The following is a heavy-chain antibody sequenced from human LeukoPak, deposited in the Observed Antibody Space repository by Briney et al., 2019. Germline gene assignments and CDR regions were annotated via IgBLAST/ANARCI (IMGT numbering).Heavy chain of an antibody. CDR2: ISSSGSTI. V-gene: IGHV3-48*03. Sequence: GGSLRLSCAASGFTFSSYEMNWVRQAPGKGLEWVSYISSSGSTIYYADSVKGRFTISRDNAKNSLYLQMNNLRAEDTAVYYCARGRGDGYNYFVLDYWGQGTLVTVSS. CDR1: GFTFSSYE. CDR3: ARGRGDGYNYFVLDY. D-gene: IGHD5-24*01. J-gene: IGHJ4*02.